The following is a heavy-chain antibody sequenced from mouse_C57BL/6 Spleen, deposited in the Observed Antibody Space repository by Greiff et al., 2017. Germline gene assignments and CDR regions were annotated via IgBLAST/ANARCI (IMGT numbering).Heavy chain of an antibody. J-gene: IGHJ2*01. CDR3: AREHHYSNYPYFDY. V-gene: IGHV1-82*01. D-gene: IGHD2-5*01. CDR2: IYPGDGDT. Sequence: QVQLQQSGPELVKPGASVKISCKASGYAFSSSWMNWVKQRPGKGLEWIGRIYPGDGDTNYNGKFKGKATLTADKSSSTAYMQLSSLTSEDSAVYFCAREHHYSNYPYFDYWGQGTTLTVSS. CDR1: GYAFSSSW.